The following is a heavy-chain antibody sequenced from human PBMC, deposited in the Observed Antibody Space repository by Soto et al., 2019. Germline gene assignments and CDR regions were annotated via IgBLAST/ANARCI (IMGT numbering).Heavy chain of an antibody. Sequence: ASETLSLTCAVYSGSFSAYYWSWIRQSPGKGLEWIGAIDHSGSTNYNPSLKSRVTMSVDTTETQFSLKLSSVTAADTAVYYCARGGGIAAVGTGEFDFWGQGTLVTVSS. CDR1: SGSFSAYY. CDR3: ARGGGIAAVGTGEFDF. J-gene: IGHJ4*02. D-gene: IGHD6-13*01. CDR2: IDHSGST. V-gene: IGHV4-34*01.